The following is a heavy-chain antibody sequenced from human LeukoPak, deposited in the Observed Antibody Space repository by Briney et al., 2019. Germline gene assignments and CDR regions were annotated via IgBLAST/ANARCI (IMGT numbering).Heavy chain of an antibody. J-gene: IGHJ4*02. CDR2: FSGDGTST. CDR3: ARGESLFDY. D-gene: IGHD3-16*01. V-gene: IGHV3-23*01. Sequence: GGSLRLSCAASGFTFSSYWMHWVRQAPGKGLEWVSAFSGDGTSTYSADSVKGRFTISRDNSKNTLYLQMNSLRAEDTAVYYCARGESLFDYWGQGILVTVSS. CDR1: GFTFSSYW.